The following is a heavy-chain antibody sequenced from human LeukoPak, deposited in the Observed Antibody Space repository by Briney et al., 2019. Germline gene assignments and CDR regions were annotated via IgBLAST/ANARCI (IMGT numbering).Heavy chain of an antibody. D-gene: IGHD5-18*01. J-gene: IGHJ6*02. CDR3: ARAGYSYGTYGMDV. CDR2: IYYSGST. Sequence: SETLSLTCTVSGVSISSYYWSWIRQPPGKGLEWIGYIYYSGSTNYNPSLKSRVTISVDTSKNQFSLKLSSVTAADTAVYYCARAGYSYGTYGMDVWGQGTTVTVSS. CDR1: GVSISSYY. V-gene: IGHV4-59*01.